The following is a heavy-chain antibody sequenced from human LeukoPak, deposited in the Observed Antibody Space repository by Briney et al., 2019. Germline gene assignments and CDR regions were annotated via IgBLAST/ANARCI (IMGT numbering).Heavy chain of an antibody. V-gene: IGHV3-21*01. D-gene: IGHD6-13*01. CDR1: GFTFSSYG. CDR2: ISSSSSYI. CDR3: ARDRESSSWSAFDY. Sequence: PGGTLRLSCAASGFTFSSYGMSWVRQAPGKGLEWVSSISSSSSYIYYADSVKGRFTISRDNAKNSLYLQMNSLRAEDTAVYYCARDRESSSWSAFDYWGQGTLVTVSS. J-gene: IGHJ4*02.